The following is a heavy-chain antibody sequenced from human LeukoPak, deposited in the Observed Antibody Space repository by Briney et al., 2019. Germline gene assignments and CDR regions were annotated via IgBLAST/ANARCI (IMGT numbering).Heavy chain of an antibody. D-gene: IGHD5-12*01. CDR2: ISGDGGST. Sequence: PGGSLRLSCAASGFTFDDYAMHWVRQAPGKGLEWVSLISGDGGSTYYADSGKGRFTISRDNSKNSLYLQMNSLRTEDTALYYCAKDGGLVATIAFDYWGQGTLVTVSS. CDR3: AKDGGLVATIAFDY. J-gene: IGHJ4*02. V-gene: IGHV3-43*02. CDR1: GFTFDDYA.